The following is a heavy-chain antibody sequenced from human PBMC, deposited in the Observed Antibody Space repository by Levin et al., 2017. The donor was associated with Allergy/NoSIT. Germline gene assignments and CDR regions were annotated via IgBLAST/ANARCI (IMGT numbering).Heavy chain of an antibody. V-gene: IGHV4-59*08. CDR1: GGSISSYY. Sequence: SETLSLTCTVSGGSISSYYWSWIRQPPGKGPEWIGYIYYSGSTNYNPSLKSRVTISVDTSKNQFSLKLSSVTAADTAVDYCARTSGSYYVDWFDPWGQGTLVTVSS. J-gene: IGHJ5*02. CDR2: IYYSGST. D-gene: IGHD1-26*01. CDR3: ARTSGSYYVDWFDP.